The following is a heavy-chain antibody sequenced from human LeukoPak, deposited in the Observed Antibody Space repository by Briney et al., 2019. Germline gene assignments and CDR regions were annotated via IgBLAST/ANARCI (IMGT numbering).Heavy chain of an antibody. CDR1: GFTFSSYA. V-gene: IGHV3-23*01. CDR2: ISGSGGST. CDR3: ARDAGYGYDRFDY. Sequence: GGSLRLSCAASGFTFSSYAMSWVRQAPGKGLEWVSAISGSGGSTYYADSMKGRFTISRDNSKNTLYLQMNSLRVEDTAVYYCARDAGYGYDRFDYWGQGTQVTVSS. J-gene: IGHJ4*02. D-gene: IGHD5-18*01.